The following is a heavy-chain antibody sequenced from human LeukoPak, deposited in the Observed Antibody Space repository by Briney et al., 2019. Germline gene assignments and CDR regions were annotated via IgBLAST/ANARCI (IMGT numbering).Heavy chain of an antibody. CDR3: SKSESGSYYRPLDY. CDR1: GFTFDDYA. V-gene: IGHV3-9*01. D-gene: IGHD1-26*01. CDR2: ISWHSGTI. Sequence: GGSLRLSCAASGFTFDDYAMHWVRQAPGKGLEWVSGISWHSGTIDYADSVKGRFTISRDNAKNSLYLQMNSLRAEDTALYYCSKSESGSYYRPLDYWGQGTLVTVSS. J-gene: IGHJ4*02.